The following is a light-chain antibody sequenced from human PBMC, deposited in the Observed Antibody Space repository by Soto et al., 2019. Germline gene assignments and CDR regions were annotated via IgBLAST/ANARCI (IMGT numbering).Light chain of an antibody. CDR2: GAS. V-gene: IGKV3-15*01. J-gene: IGKJ1*01. CDR3: HQYNSWPRT. Sequence: EIVMTQSPSTLSVSPGEGATLSCRASQSVRSNLAWYQQKPGQAPRLLIYGASTRATGIPARFSGSGSGTEFTLTISSLQSEDFAVYYCHQYNSWPRTFGQGTKVEFK. CDR1: QSVRSN.